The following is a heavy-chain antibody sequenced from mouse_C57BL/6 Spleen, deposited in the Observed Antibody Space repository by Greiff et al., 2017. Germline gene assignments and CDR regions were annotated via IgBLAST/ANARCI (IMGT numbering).Heavy chain of an antibody. D-gene: IGHD1-1*01. CDR3: ARDYGSNYGAMDY. Sequence: EVKLQQSGPELVKPGASVKISCKASGYTFTDYYMNWVKQSHGKSLEWIGDINPNNGGTSYNQKFKGKATLTVDKSSSTAYMELRSLTSEDSAVYYCARDYGSNYGAMDYWGQGTSVTVSS. CDR1: GYTFTDYY. V-gene: IGHV1-26*01. J-gene: IGHJ4*01. CDR2: INPNNGGT.